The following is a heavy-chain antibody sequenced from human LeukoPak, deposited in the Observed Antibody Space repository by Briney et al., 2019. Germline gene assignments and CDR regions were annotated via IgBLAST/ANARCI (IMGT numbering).Heavy chain of an antibody. CDR1: GFTFSTYS. CDR2: ISSGGNYI. D-gene: IGHD6-19*01. CDR3: ARAGILVAGTDWYFDL. Sequence: GGSLRLSCAASGFTFSTYSINWVRQAPGKGLEWVSSISSGGNYIYYADSMKGRFTISRDNAKNSLYLQMNSLRAEETAVYYCARAGILVAGTDWYFDLWGRGTLVTVSS. V-gene: IGHV3-21*01. J-gene: IGHJ2*01.